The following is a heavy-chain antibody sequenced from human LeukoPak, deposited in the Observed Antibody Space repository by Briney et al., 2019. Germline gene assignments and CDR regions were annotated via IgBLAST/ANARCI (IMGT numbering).Heavy chain of an antibody. D-gene: IGHD2-21*02. J-gene: IGHJ4*02. CDR3: ARFNGDYYRIDY. V-gene: IGHV3-7*03. CDR1: AFIFSGHW. Sequence: GGSLRLSCEGSAFIFSGHWMNWVRQTPGKGLEWVASIKEDGSERQYVDSVKGRFTISRDNAKNSLYLQMNSLRVEDTALYYCARFNGDYYRIDYWGQGTLVTVSS. CDR2: IKEDGSER.